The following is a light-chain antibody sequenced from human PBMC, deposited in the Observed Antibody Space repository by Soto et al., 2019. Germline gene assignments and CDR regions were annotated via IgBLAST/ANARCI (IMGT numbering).Light chain of an antibody. CDR2: EVS. J-gene: IGLJ2*01. Sequence: QSGLTQPASVSGSPGQSITISCTGTRSDVGGYNYVSWYQQHPGKAPKLVIYEVSNRPSGVSNRFSGSKSGNTASLTISGLQTEDEADYYCSSYTSLSTVVFGGGTKLTVL. CDR3: SSYTSLSTVV. CDR1: RSDVGGYNY. V-gene: IGLV2-14*01.